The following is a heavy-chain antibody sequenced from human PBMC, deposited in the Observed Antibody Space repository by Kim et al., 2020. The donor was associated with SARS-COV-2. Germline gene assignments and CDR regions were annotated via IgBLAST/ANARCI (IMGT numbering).Heavy chain of an antibody. CDR2: T. CDR3: AKTGQLDY. V-gene: IGHV3-23*01. D-gene: IGHD6-13*01. J-gene: IGHJ4*02. Sequence: TYYTESVRGRFTTPRDNSKNTLSLQMNSLRAEDTALYYCAKTGQLDYWGQGTLVTVSS.